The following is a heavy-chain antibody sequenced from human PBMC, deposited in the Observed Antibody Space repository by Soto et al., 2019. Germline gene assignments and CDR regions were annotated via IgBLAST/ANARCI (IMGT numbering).Heavy chain of an antibody. CDR2: IIPMFGTA. D-gene: IGHD1-26*01. J-gene: IGHJ5*02. V-gene: IGHV1-69*13. Sequence: SVKVSCKASGGTFSSYAISWVRQAPGQGLEWMGGIIPMFGTANYAQKFQGRVTITADESTSTAYMELSSLRSEDTAVYYCARERRVGATLRWFDPWGQGTLVTVYS. CDR3: ARERRVGATLRWFDP. CDR1: GGTFSSYA.